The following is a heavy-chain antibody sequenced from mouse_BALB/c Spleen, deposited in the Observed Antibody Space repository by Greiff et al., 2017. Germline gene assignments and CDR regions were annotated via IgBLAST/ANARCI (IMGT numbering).Heavy chain of an antibody. CDR3: ARAGLRPCAY. V-gene: IGHV5-6-3*01. J-gene: IGHJ3*01. D-gene: IGHD2-4*01. CDR1: GFTFSSYG. Sequence: EVQGVESGGGLVQPGGSLKLSCAASGFTFSSYGMSWVRQTPDKRLELVATINSNGGSTYYPDSVKGRFTISRDNAKNTLYLQMSSLKAEDTAMYYCARAGLRPCAYWGQGTLVTVSA. CDR2: INSNGGST.